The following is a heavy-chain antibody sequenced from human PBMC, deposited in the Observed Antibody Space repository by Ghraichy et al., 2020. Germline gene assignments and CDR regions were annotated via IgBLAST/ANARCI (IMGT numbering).Heavy chain of an antibody. CDR2: ISSTSSAI. Sequence: LSLTCAASGFPFRIYTMNWVRQAPGKGLEWVSYISSTSSAIFYADSVKGRFTISRDNANNSLYLHINSLRAEDTAVYFCARDLYGGYGMDVWGQGTTVTVSS. CDR1: GFPFRIYT. J-gene: IGHJ6*02. CDR3: ARDLYGGYGMDV. V-gene: IGHV3-48*01. D-gene: IGHD4-23*01.